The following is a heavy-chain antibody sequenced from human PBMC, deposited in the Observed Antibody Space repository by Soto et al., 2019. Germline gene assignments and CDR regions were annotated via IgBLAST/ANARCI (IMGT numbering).Heavy chain of an antibody. Sequence: SLRLSCAASGFSFDNFPMHWVRQAPGKGLEWVAGLSWNSESIGYADSVKGRFTISRDNAKNSLYLQMDSLRTEDTALYYCTKDDAFDFWGQGTQVTVSS. CDR2: LSWNSESI. J-gene: IGHJ3*01. CDR1: GFSFDNFP. CDR3: TKDDAFDF. V-gene: IGHV3-9*01.